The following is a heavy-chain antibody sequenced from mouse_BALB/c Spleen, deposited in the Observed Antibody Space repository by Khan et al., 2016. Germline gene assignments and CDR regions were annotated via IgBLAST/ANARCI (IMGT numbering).Heavy chain of an antibody. CDR2: IKYSGST. J-gene: IGHJ1*01. CDR3: ARVPTATRYFDV. D-gene: IGHD1-2*01. V-gene: IGHV3-2*02. CDR1: GYSITSDYA. Sequence: EVQLQESGPGLVKPSQSLSLTCTVTGYSITSDYAWSWIRQFPGNKLEWMAYIKYSGSTTYNPSLKSRISITRDTSKNQFFLQLKSVTTEDTATYYCARVPTATRYFDVWGAGTTVTVSS.